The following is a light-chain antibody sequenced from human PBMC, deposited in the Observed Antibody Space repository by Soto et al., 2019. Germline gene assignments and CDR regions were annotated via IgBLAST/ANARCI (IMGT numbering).Light chain of an antibody. Sequence: QCVLTQPPSASGTPGQGVTISCSGSSSNIGSNTVNWYQLLPGTAPKLLIYSNHQRPSEVPDRFSGSKSGTSASLAISGLQSEDEADCYCAAWDDSLNGLYVVFGGGTKLTVL. V-gene: IGLV1-44*01. CDR2: SNH. J-gene: IGLJ2*01. CDR1: SSNIGSNT. CDR3: AAWDDSLNGLYVV.